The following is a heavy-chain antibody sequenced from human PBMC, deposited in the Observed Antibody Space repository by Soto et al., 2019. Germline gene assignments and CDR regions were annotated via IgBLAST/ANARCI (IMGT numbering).Heavy chain of an antibody. CDR1: GFTFSSYG. J-gene: IGHJ6*02. Sequence: QVQLVESGGGVVQPGRSLRLSCAASGFTFSSYGMHWVRQAPGKGLEWVAVIWYDGSNKYYADSVKGRFTISRDNSKNTLYLQMNSLRAEDTAVYYCARGSHLWFGELFRDGMDVWGQGTTVTVSS. D-gene: IGHD3-10*01. V-gene: IGHV3-33*01. CDR2: IWYDGSNK. CDR3: ARGSHLWFGELFRDGMDV.